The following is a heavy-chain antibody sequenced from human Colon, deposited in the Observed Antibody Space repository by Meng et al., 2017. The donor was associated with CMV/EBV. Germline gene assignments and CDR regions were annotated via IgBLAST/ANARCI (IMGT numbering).Heavy chain of an antibody. CDR3: ARGGDRAELRRYNWFDP. V-gene: IGHV3-21*01. D-gene: IGHD3-16*01. CDR2: ISSSSSYI. J-gene: IGHJ5*02. CDR1: GFTFSNHT. Sequence: GESLKISCAASGFTFSNHTMGWVRQAPGKGLEWVSSISSSSSYIYYADSVKSRFTISRDNAKNSLYLQMNSLRDEDTAVYYCARGGDRAELRRYNWFDPWGQGTLVTVSS.